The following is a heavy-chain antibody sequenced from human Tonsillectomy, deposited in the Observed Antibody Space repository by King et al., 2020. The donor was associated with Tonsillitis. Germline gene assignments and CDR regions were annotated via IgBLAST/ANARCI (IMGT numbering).Heavy chain of an antibody. J-gene: IGHJ3*02. V-gene: IGHV1-69*01. D-gene: IGHD3-22*01. CDR3: ARDLNPAYHYDTSGSGNAFDI. CDR1: GGTFSSYA. Sequence: VQLVQSGAEVKKPGSSVKVSCKASGGTFSSYAISWVRQAPGQGLEWMGGTIPIFRTANYAQKFQGRVTVTADESSSTAYMELSSLRSDDTAVYYCARDLNPAYHYDTSGSGNAFDIWGQGTMVTVSS. CDR2: TIPIFRTA.